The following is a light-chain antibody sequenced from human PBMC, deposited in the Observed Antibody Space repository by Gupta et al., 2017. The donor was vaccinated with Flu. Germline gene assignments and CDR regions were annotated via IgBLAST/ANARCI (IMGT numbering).Light chain of an antibody. V-gene: IGKV1-9*01. Sequence: PSFLSASVGDRVTITCRASQGITVNLAWCQQQPGKAPKLLIHNAHTLQSGVPSRFSGSGFGTEFTLTIDSLHPEDFATYYCQQLESYPLTFGGGTKVEIK. CDR3: QQLESYPLT. CDR2: NAH. CDR1: QGITVN. J-gene: IGKJ4*01.